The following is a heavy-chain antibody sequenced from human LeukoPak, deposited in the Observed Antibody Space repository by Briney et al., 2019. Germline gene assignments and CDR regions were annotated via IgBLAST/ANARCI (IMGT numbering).Heavy chain of an antibody. D-gene: IGHD1-26*01. CDR2: INHNGNVN. Sequence: PGGSLRLSCAASGFTFSSYWMNWARQAPGKGLEWVASINHNGNVNYYVDSVKGRFTISRDNAKNSLYLQMNSLRAEDTAVYYCARGQWELPNPPSDYWGQGTLVTVSS. CDR1: GFTFSSYW. CDR3: ARGQWELPNPPSDY. V-gene: IGHV3-7*01. J-gene: IGHJ4*02.